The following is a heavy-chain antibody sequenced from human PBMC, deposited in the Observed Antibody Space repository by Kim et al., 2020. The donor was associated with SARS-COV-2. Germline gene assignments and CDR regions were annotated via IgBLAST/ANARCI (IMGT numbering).Heavy chain of an antibody. Sequence: GGSLRLSCAASGFTFSDYYMSWIRQAPGKGLEWFSYISSSSSSTNYADSVKGRFTISRDNAKNSLYLQMNSLRAEDTAVYYCARVREGGSSWYYFDYWGQGTLVTVSS. CDR3: ARVREGGSSWYYFDY. CDR2: ISSSSSST. CDR1: GFTFSDYY. V-gene: IGHV3-11*05. D-gene: IGHD6-13*01. J-gene: IGHJ4*02.